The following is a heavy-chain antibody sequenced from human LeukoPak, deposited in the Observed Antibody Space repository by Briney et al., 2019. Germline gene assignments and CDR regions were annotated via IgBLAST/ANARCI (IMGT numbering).Heavy chain of an antibody. CDR3: ARSSSSNAYYYYYYMDV. CDR2: ISSSGSTI. D-gene: IGHD1-1*01. J-gene: IGHJ6*03. CDR1: GFTFSNYY. Sequence: GGSLRLSCAASGFTFSNYYMSWIRQAPGKGLEWVSYISSSGSTIYYADSVKGRFTISRDSAKNSLYLQMNSLRAEDTAVYYCARSSSSNAYYYYYYMDVWGKGTTVTVSS. V-gene: IGHV3-11*01.